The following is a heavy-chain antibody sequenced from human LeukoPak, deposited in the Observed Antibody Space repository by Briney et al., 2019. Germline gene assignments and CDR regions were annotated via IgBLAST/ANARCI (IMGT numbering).Heavy chain of an antibody. J-gene: IGHJ4*02. CDR2: IGIDSGNT. CDR1: GXTFSDYS. D-gene: IGHD5-24*01. CDR3: ARDYKYAFDN. Sequence: PGGSXRLSCXXSGXTFSDYSMXWVRQAPGKGLEWISYIGIDSGNTNYADSVKGRFTISGDKAKNSLYLQMNSLRVEDTAVYYCARDYKYAFDNWGQGTLVTVSS. V-gene: IGHV3-48*01.